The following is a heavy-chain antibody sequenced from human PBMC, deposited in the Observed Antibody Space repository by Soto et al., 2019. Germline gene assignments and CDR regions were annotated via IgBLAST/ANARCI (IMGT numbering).Heavy chain of an antibody. J-gene: IGHJ6*02. CDR3: AREDGGYSYYYYYYGMDV. CDR2: INPSGGST. CDR1: GYTFTSYY. Sequence: ASVKVSCKASGYTFTSYYMHWVRQAPGQGLEWMGIINPSGGSTSYAQKFQGRVTMTRDTSTSTVYMELSSLRSEDTAVYYCAREDGGYSYYYYYYGMDVWGQGTTDTVSS. D-gene: IGHD3-22*01. V-gene: IGHV1-46*01.